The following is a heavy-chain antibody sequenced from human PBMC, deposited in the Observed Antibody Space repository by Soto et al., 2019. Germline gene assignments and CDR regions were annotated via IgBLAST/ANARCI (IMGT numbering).Heavy chain of an antibody. Sequence: QVQLVQSGTEVKKPGSSVKVSCRASGDTFNNNAITWMRQTPGRGLEWLGEIVPIFGTTNYPQEFQGRVTITSDTSTSTAYMELRRLISEDTAIYYCATEVVTVTTLGWFDSWGQGTLVTVAS. CDR2: IVPIFGTT. D-gene: IGHD2-21*02. J-gene: IGHJ5*01. V-gene: IGHV1-69*06. CDR1: GDTFNNNA. CDR3: ATEVVTVTTLGWFDS.